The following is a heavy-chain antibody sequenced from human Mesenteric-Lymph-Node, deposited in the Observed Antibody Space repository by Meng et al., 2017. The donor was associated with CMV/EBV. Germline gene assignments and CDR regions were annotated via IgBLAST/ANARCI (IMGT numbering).Heavy chain of an antibody. Sequence: GGSLRLSCAASGFTFSDYYMSWIRQAPGKGLEWVSYISSSSSTINYADSVKGRFTISRDNAKNTLYLQMNSLRAEDTAVYYCAKDFSGLRDCWGQGTLVTVSS. D-gene: IGHD3-3*01. CDR1: GFTFSDYY. CDR2: ISSSSSTI. CDR3: AKDFSGLRDC. J-gene: IGHJ4*02. V-gene: IGHV3-11*04.